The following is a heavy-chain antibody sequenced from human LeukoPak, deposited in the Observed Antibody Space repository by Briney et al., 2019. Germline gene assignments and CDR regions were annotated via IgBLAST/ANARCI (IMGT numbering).Heavy chain of an antibody. D-gene: IGHD3-10*01. V-gene: IGHV3-7*01. CDR3: AGGSPYFYGTDLDY. Sequence: GGSLRLSCAASGFTFSSYWMTWVRQAPGKGLEWVANINQDGSEKYYVDSVKGRFTISRDNAKNSLYLQMNSLRAEDTAVYYCAGGSPYFYGTDLDYWGQGTLVTVSS. CDR1: GFTFSSYW. CDR2: INQDGSEK. J-gene: IGHJ4*02.